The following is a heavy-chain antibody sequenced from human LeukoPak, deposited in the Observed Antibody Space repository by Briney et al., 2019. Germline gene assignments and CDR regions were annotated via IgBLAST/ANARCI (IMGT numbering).Heavy chain of an antibody. CDR3: ARERGGGGYYYGMDV. V-gene: IGHV3-53*04. J-gene: IGHJ6*02. CDR2: VYSGGST. Sequence: PGGSLRLSCAASGFTVSSNYMNWVRQAPGKGLEWVSVVYSGGSTYYADSVKGRFTISRHNSKNTLYLQMNSLRAEDTAVYFCARERGGGGYYYGMDVWGQGTTVTVSS. D-gene: IGHD2-15*01. CDR1: GFTVSSNY.